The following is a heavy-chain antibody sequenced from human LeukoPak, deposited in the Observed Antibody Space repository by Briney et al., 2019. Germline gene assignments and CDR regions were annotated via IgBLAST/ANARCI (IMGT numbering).Heavy chain of an antibody. Sequence: SETLSLTCTVSGGSMSSYYWSWIRQSPGKGLEWIGSVYYSGSTNYCPSLKSRVTISVDTSKNQFSLTLSSVTAADTAMYYCARRGHYYDTNGYYYFDYWGQGTLVTVSS. CDR2: VYYSGST. CDR3: ARRGHYYDTNGYYYFDY. CDR1: GGSMSSYY. V-gene: IGHV4-59*01. J-gene: IGHJ4*02. D-gene: IGHD3-22*01.